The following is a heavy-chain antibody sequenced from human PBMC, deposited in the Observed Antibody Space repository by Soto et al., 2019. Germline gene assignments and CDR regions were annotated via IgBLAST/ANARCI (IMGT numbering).Heavy chain of an antibody. J-gene: IGHJ4*02. CDR1: GYSISSGRYH. Sequence: QLQLQESGPGLVKPSETLSLICTVSGYSISSGRYHWGWLRHPPGKGLEVIATIHYTGNTHYNPSLRSRVTIFVDTSKCQISLRLCSVTAADTAVCYCASADGFGVVTSFMDYWGQGTLVTVSS. V-gene: IGHV4-39*01. CDR3: ASADGFGVVTSFMDY. D-gene: IGHD3-3*01. CDR2: IHYTGNT.